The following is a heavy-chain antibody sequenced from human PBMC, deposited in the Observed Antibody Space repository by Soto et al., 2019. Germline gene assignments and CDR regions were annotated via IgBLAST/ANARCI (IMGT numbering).Heavy chain of an antibody. CDR1: GFTFSSYG. J-gene: IGHJ6*02. D-gene: IGHD3-3*01. V-gene: IGHV3-33*01. CDR2: IWYDGSNK. CDR3: ARAYYDFVYGMDV. Sequence: GSLRLSCAASGFTFSSYGMHWVRQAPGKGLEWVAVIWYDGSNKYYADSVKGRFTISRDNSKNTLYLQMNSLRAEDTAVYYCARAYYDFVYGMDVWGQGTTVTVS.